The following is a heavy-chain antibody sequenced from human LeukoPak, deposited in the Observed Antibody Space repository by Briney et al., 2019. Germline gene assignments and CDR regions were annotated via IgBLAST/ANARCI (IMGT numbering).Heavy chain of an antibody. V-gene: IGHV1-46*01. D-gene: IGHD3-3*01. CDR3: AREEFYDFWSGYYARPKRPGY. Sequence: GASVKVSCKASGYTFTSYYMHWVRQAPGQGLEWMGIINPSGGSTSYAQKFQGRVTMTRDTSTSTVYMELSSLRSDDTAVYYCAREEFYDFWSGYYARPKRPGYWGQGTLVTVSS. CDR1: GYTFTSYY. CDR2: INPSGGST. J-gene: IGHJ4*02.